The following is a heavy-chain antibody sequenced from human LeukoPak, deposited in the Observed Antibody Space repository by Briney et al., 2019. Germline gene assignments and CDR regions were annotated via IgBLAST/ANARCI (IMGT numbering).Heavy chain of an antibody. D-gene: IGHD3-22*01. V-gene: IGHV4-34*01. J-gene: IGHJ4*02. Sequence: SETLSRTCAVYGGSFSGYYWSWIRQPPGKGLEWIGEINHSGSTNYNPSLKSRVTISVDTSKNQFSLKLSSVTAADTAVYYCARALYYYDSSGYSFDYWGQGTLVTVSS. CDR1: GGSFSGYY. CDR3: ARALYYYDSSGYSFDY. CDR2: INHSGST.